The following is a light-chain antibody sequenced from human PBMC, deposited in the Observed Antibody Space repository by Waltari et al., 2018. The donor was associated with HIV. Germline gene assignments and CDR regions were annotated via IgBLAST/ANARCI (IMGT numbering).Light chain of an antibody. Sequence: QSALPQPASVSGSPGQSITIPCTGTSSDVGGYNLDSWYQQHPGKAPKLMIYEVSKRPSGVSNRFSGSKSGNTASLTISGLQAEDEADYYCCAYAGSTTYVIFGGGTKLTVL. CDR1: SSDVGGYNL. CDR3: CAYAGSTTYVI. V-gene: IGLV2-23*02. J-gene: IGLJ2*01. CDR2: EVS.